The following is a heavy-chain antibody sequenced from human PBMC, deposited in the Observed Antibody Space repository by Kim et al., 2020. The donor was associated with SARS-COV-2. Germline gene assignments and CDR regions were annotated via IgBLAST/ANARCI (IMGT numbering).Heavy chain of an antibody. CDR1: GFAFNNYG. CDR3: VKDSRNCGCPASCYGFDN. J-gene: IGHJ4*02. Sequence: GGSLRLSCAASGFAFNNYGMHWVRQAPGKALEWVAVISKDGSNKYYADSVKGRVTISRDTSRNTLHLHINSLRAEDKAVYFCVKDSRNCGCPASCYGFDNWGGGSLVAV. D-gene: IGHD3-10*01. V-gene: IGHV3-30*18. CDR2: ISKDGSNK.